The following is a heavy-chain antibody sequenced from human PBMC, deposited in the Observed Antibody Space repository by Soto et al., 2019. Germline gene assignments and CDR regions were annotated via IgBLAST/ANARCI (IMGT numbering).Heavy chain of an antibody. D-gene: IGHD3-22*01. Sequence: ASVKVSCKASGCTFSSYSINWVRQAPGQGLEWMGRLIPMFGTTDYAQRFQVRVTFTADESTTTASMEVTNLTSEDTAVYYCTRAVVLTFTRYYDMDVWGQGTTVTVSS. CDR3: TRAVVLTFTRYYDMDV. V-gene: IGHV1-69*13. CDR1: GCTFSSYS. J-gene: IGHJ6*02. CDR2: LIPMFGTT.